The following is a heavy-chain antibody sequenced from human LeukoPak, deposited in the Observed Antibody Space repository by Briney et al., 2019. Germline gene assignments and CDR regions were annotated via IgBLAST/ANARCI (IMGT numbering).Heavy chain of an antibody. V-gene: IGHV3-74*01. CDR1: GFTFSTYW. D-gene: IGHD6-6*01. CDR3: ARSVTTTARPPGY. J-gene: IGHJ4*02. CDR2: INSDGSST. Sequence: GGSLRLSCAASGFTFSTYWMHWVRQAPGKGLVWVSRINSDGSSTYYADSVKGRFTISRDNAKNTLYLQVNSLRAEDTAVYYCARSVTTTARPPGYWGQGTLVTVSS.